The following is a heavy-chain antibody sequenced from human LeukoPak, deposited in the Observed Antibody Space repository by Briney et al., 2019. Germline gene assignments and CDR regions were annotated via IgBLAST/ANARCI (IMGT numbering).Heavy chain of an antibody. D-gene: IGHD2-2*01. Sequence: GGSLRLSCAASGFTFSSYAMSWVRQAPGKGLEWVSAISGSGGSTYYADSVKGRFTISRDNSNDTLYLQMSSLRAEDTAVYYCAKEGIPGRGLSWFDPWGQGTLVTVSS. V-gene: IGHV3-23*01. CDR3: AKEGIPGRGLSWFDP. CDR2: ISGSGGST. J-gene: IGHJ5*02. CDR1: GFTFSSYA.